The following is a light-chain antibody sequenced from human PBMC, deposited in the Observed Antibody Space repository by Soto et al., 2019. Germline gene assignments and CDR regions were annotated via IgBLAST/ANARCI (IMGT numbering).Light chain of an antibody. V-gene: IGKV3-15*01. J-gene: IGKJ1*01. CDR2: DAS. Sequence: DIVMTQSPATLSVSPGERATLSCRASQSVSRHLAWYQQKPGQAPRLLIYDASTRAAGIPDRFSGSGSGTEFTLTLSSLQSEDLAVYYCQQYNKWPGWTFAQGTKVEIK. CDR3: QQYNKWPGWT. CDR1: QSVSRH.